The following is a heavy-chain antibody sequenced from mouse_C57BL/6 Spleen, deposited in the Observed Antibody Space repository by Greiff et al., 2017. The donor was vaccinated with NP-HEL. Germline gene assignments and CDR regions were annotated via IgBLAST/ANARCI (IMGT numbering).Heavy chain of an antibody. CDR2: SRNKANDYTT. D-gene: IGHD2-1*01. J-gene: IGHJ4*01. Sequence: EVQVVESGGGLVQSGRSLRLSCATSGFTFSDFYMEWVRQAPGKGLEWIAASRNKANDYTTEYSASVKGRFIVSRDTSQSILYLQMNALRAEDTAIYYCARDDGNYEGSAMDYWGQGTSVTVSS. CDR3: ARDDGNYEGSAMDY. V-gene: IGHV7-1*01. CDR1: GFTFSDFY.